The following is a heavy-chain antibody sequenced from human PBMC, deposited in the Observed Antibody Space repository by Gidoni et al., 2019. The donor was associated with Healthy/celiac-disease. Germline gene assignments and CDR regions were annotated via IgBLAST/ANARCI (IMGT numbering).Heavy chain of an antibody. CDR3: AKGGYSYGTIDY. J-gene: IGHJ4*02. CDR2: ISYDGSNK. V-gene: IGHV3-30-3*01. CDR1: GFTFSSYA. Sequence: QVQLVESGGGVVQPGRSLRLSCSASGFTFSSYARHWVRQAPGKGLEWVAVISYDGSNKYYADSVKGRFTISRDNSKNTLYLQMNSLRAEDTAVYYCAKGGYSYGTIDYWGQGTLVTVSS. D-gene: IGHD5-18*01.